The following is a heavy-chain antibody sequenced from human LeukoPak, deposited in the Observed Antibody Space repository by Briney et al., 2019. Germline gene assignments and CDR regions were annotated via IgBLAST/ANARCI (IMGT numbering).Heavy chain of an antibody. Sequence: GASVKVSCKASGGTFSSYAISWVRQAPGHGLEWMGGIIPIFGTANYAQKFQGRVTITTDESTSTAYMELSSLRSEDTAVYYCARDRRCSGGSCYWFDPWGQGTLVTVSS. CDR3: ARDRRCSGGSCYWFDP. D-gene: IGHD2-15*01. V-gene: IGHV1-69*05. CDR2: IIPIFGTA. J-gene: IGHJ5*02. CDR1: GGTFSSYA.